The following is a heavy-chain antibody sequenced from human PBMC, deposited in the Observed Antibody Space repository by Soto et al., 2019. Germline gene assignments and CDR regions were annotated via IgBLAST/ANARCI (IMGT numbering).Heavy chain of an antibody. V-gene: IGHV4-4*07. CDR3: ARDSELIGRSYWYFDL. CDR2: IYTSGST. D-gene: IGHD1-26*01. J-gene: IGHJ2*01. Sequence: QVQIQESGPGMVKPSETLSLMRSVTGVSISSYYWSWIRQPAGKGLEWIGRIYTSGSTNYNPSLKSRVTMSVHTSNNQVFLKLNSLTAADTAVYYCARDSELIGRSYWYFDLWGRGTLVTVSS. CDR1: GVSISSYY.